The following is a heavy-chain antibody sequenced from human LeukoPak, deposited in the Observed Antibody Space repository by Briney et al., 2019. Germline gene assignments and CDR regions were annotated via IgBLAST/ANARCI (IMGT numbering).Heavy chain of an antibody. CDR2: INPNSGGT. V-gene: IGHV1-2*02. D-gene: IGHD2-2*03. CDR3: ARVTWILSNTNWFDP. CDR1: GYTFTGYY. J-gene: IGHJ5*02. Sequence: ASVKVSCKASGYTFTGYYMHWVRQAPGQGLEWMGWINPNSGGTNYAQKFQGRVTMTRDTSISTAYMELSRLRSDDTAVYYCARVTWILSNTNWFDPWGQGTLVTVSS.